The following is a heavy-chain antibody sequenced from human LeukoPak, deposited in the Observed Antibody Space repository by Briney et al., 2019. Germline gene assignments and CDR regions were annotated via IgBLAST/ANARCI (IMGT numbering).Heavy chain of an antibody. J-gene: IGHJ4*02. CDR2: ISSSSSYI. Sequence: GGSLRLSCAASGFTFSDYYMSWIRQAPGKGLEWVSSISSSSSYIYYADSVKGRFTISRDNAKNSLYLQMNSLRAEDTAVYYCARAAYCGGDCSLSPYFDYWGQGTLVTVSS. V-gene: IGHV3-11*06. D-gene: IGHD2-21*02. CDR3: ARAAYCGGDCSLSPYFDY. CDR1: GFTFSDYY.